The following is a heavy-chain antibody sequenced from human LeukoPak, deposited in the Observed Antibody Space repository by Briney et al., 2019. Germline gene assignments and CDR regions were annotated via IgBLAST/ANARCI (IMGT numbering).Heavy chain of an antibody. J-gene: IGHJ3*02. V-gene: IGHV3-20*04. CDR1: GFTFDDYG. Sequence: GGSLRLSCAASGFTFDDYGMSWVRQAPGKGLEWVSGINWNGGSTGYADSVKGRFTISRDNAKNCLYLQMNSLRAEDTALYYCARDSDCSSTSCQGAFDIWGQGTMVTVSS. CDR3: ARDSDCSSTSCQGAFDI. CDR2: INWNGGST. D-gene: IGHD2-2*01.